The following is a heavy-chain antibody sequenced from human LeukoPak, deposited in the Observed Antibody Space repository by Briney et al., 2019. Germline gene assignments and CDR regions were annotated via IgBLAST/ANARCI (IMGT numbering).Heavy chain of an antibody. CDR3: AREYYYDSSGYGNWFDP. CDR2: IYHSGST. Sequence: PSGTLSLTCAVSGGSISSSNWWSWVRQPPGKGLEWIGEIYHSGSTNYNPSLKSRVTISVDKSKNQFSLKLSSVTAADTAVYYCAREYYYDSSGYGNWFDPWGQGTLVTVSS. V-gene: IGHV4-4*02. D-gene: IGHD3-22*01. J-gene: IGHJ5*02. CDR1: GGSISSSNW.